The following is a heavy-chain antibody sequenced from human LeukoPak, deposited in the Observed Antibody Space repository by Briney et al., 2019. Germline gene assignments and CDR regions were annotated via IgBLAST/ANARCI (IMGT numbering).Heavy chain of an antibody. CDR3: ARGLEHVAACWFDP. Sequence: SETLSLTCTVSGGSVSSSNYYWGWIRKPPGKGLEWIGSIYYSGNTYYNPSLKSRVTISVDTSKNQFSLKLRSVTAADTAVYYCARGLEHVAACWFDPWGQGTLVTVSS. CDR1: GGSVSSSNYY. V-gene: IGHV4-39*01. D-gene: IGHD1/OR15-1a*01. CDR2: IYYSGNT. J-gene: IGHJ5*02.